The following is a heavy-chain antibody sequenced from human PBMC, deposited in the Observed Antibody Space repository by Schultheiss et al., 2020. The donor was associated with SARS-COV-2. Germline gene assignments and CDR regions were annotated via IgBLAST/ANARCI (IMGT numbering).Heavy chain of an antibody. CDR3: VRDWVYCGGGSCHSLGQMDV. CDR1: GFTFSSYG. Sequence: GGSLRLSCAASGFTFSSYGMHWVRQAPGKGLEWVAVIWYDGSNKYYADSVKGRFIISRDNAKNTLYVQMNSLRAEDTAVYYCVRDWVYCGGGSCHSLGQMDVWGKGTTVTVSS. CDR2: IWYDGSNK. D-gene: IGHD2-15*01. J-gene: IGHJ6*03. V-gene: IGHV3-33*01.